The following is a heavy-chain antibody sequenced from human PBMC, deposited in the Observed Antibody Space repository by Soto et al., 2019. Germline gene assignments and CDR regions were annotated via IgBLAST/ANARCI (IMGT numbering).Heavy chain of an antibody. CDR3: AKDLRVRAVVPHFDY. V-gene: IGHV3-23*01. Sequence: PGGSMRVSWATAGCNFSSYGRSWVRKTPGRGLEWVSAISDSDGTTYYADSVKGRFTISRDNSKNTLYLQMSSLRVEDTAVYYCAKDLRVRAVVPHFDYRGQGTLVTVSS. CDR1: GCNFSSYG. D-gene: IGHD1-26*01. J-gene: IGHJ4*02. CDR2: ISDSDGTT.